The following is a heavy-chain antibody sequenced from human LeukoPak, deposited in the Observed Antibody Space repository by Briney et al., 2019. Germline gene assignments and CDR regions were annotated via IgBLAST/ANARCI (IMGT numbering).Heavy chain of an antibody. D-gene: IGHD3-22*01. Sequence: GESLKISCKGSGYSFTSYWIGWVRQMPGKGLEWMGIIYPGDSDTRYSQSFQVQVTISADKSISTAYLQWSSLKASDTAMYYCARRGSSGYYGHHDAFDIWGQGTMVTVSS. CDR2: IYPGDSDT. V-gene: IGHV5-51*01. J-gene: IGHJ3*02. CDR3: ARRGSSGYYGHHDAFDI. CDR1: GYSFTSYW.